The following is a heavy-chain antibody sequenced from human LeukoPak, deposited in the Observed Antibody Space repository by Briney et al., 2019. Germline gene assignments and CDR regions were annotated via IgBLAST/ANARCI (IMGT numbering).Heavy chain of an antibody. D-gene: IGHD5-12*01. CDR2: IYSGGST. CDR1: GFTVSTNY. CDR3: ARDLGYSAYATVRGYAVDI. J-gene: IGHJ3*02. V-gene: IGHV3-66*01. Sequence: GGSLRLSCVASGFTVSTNYMSWVRQAPGKGLEWVSFIYSGGSTYYADSVKGRFTISRDISQNTLYLQMNSLRAEDTAVYYCARDLGYSAYATVRGYAVDIWGQGTMVTVSS.